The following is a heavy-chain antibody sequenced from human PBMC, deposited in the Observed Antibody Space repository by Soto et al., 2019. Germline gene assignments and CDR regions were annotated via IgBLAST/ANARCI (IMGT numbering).Heavy chain of an antibody. CDR2: INAGNGNT. CDR3: ARVVGGQDDAFDI. V-gene: IGHV1-3*01. CDR1: GYTFTNYA. J-gene: IGHJ3*02. Sequence: QVQLVQSGAEVKKPGASVKVSCKAAGYTFTNYAMHWVRQAPGQRLEWMGWINAGNGNTKYSQKFTGRGIITRDTSASTAYMELSSLRSEDTAVYYCARVVGGQDDAFDIWGQGTMVPVSS. D-gene: IGHD3-16*01.